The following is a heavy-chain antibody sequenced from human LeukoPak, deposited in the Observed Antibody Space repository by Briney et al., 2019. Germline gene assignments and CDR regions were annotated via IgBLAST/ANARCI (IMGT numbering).Heavy chain of an antibody. CDR1: GGSISSYY. Sequence: SETLSLTCTVSGGSISSYYWNWIRQPPGKGLEWIGYIYYSGSTNYNPSLKSRVTISVDTSKNQFSLKLSSVTAADTAVYYCAGRLWRRDGYNLSVFDIWGQGTMSPSLQ. J-gene: IGHJ3*02. D-gene: IGHD5-24*01. CDR3: AGRLWRRDGYNLSVFDI. CDR2: IYYSGST. V-gene: IGHV4-59*01.